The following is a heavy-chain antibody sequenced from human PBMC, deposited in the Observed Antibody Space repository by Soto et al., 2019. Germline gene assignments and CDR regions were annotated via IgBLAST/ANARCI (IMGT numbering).Heavy chain of an antibody. CDR1: VGSFSGYY. V-gene: IGHV4-34*01. CDR2: INHSGST. CDR3: ARGLQFSRTSDNWFDP. J-gene: IGHJ5*02. Sequence: SETLSLACAVYVGSFSGYYWSWIRQPPGKGLDWIGEINHSGSTNYNPSLKSRVTISVDTSKNQFSLKLSSVTAADTAVYYCARGLQFSRTSDNWFDPWGQGTMVTVSS. D-gene: IGHD2-2*01.